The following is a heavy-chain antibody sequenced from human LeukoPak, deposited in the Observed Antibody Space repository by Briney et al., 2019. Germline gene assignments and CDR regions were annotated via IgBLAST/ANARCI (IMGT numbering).Heavy chain of an antibody. CDR2: IYYSGST. J-gene: IGHJ5*02. Sequence: SETLSLTYTVSGGSISSYYWSWIRQPPGKGLEWVGYIYYSGSTNYNPSLKSRVTISVDTSKNQFSLKLSSVTAADTAVYYCARVVQPGWFDPWGQGTLVTVSS. CDR1: GGSISSYY. CDR3: ARVVQPGWFDP. V-gene: IGHV4-59*12. D-gene: IGHD2-21*01.